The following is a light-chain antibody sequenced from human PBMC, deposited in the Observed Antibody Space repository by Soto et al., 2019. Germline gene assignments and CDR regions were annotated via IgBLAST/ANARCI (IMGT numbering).Light chain of an antibody. J-gene: IGKJ1*01. CDR1: QSVSKY. V-gene: IGKV3-20*01. CDR3: QQYSGSPQT. CDR2: GAS. Sequence: EIVLTQSPGNLALSPGEGATLSCRASQSVSKYLAWYQQKPGQAPRLLIYGASSRATGIPDSFSGSGSGTDFTLTISRLEPEDFAVYYCQQYSGSPQTFGQGTKVEIK.